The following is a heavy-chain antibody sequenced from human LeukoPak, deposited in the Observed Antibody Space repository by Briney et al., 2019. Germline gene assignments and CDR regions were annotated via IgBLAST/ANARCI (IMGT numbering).Heavy chain of an antibody. J-gene: IGHJ5*02. CDR2: IDHTGDRT. Sequence: GGSLRLSCAASGFTFSSYTMAWVRQAPGKGLEWISDIDHTGDRTYYRDSVKGQFTISRDNSKNALYLQMNSLRVEDTATYYCAKAGSISWYDHWGQGTLVTVS. CDR3: AKAGSISWYDH. CDR1: GFTFSSYT. V-gene: IGHV3-23*01. D-gene: IGHD6-13*01.